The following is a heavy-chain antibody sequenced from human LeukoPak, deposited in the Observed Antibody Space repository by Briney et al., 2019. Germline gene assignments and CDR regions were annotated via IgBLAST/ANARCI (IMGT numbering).Heavy chain of an antibody. V-gene: IGHV4-4*07. CDR3: ARDGGRRSWYFDL. J-gene: IGHJ2*01. Sequence: SETLSLTCTVSSGFLSSYFWTWIRQPAGKGLEWIGRIYTSGTTNYNPPLKSRVTMSVDTSQNQFSLKLSSVTAADTAVYYCARDGGRRSWYFDLWGRGNLVSVSS. D-gene: IGHD1-26*01. CDR1: SGFLSSYF. CDR2: IYTSGTT.